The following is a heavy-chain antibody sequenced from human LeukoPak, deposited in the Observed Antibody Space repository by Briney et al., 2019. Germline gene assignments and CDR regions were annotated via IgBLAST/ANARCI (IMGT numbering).Heavy chain of an antibody. J-gene: IGHJ4*02. Sequence: GGSLRLSCAASGFTFSSYSMNWVRQAPGKGLEWASYISSSSSTIYYADSVKGRFTISRDNAKNSLYLQMNSLRAEDTAVYYCARDQDGYYDSSGYYSPFDYWGQGTLVTVSS. V-gene: IGHV3-48*01. CDR1: GFTFSSYS. CDR2: ISSSSSTI. D-gene: IGHD3-22*01. CDR3: ARDQDGYYDSSGYYSPFDY.